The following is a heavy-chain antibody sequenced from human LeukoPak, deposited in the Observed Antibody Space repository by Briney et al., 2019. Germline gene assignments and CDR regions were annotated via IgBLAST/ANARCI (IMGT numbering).Heavy chain of an antibody. Sequence: GESLKISCKGSGYSFTSYWIGWVRQMPGEGLEWMGIIYPGDSDTRYSPSFQGQVNFSADKSISTAYLQWSSLKASDTAMYYWARQAVNTAFDIWGQGTMVTVSS. V-gene: IGHV5-51*01. D-gene: IGHD6-19*01. CDR2: IYPGDSDT. CDR3: ARQAVNTAFDI. J-gene: IGHJ3*02. CDR1: GYSFTSYW.